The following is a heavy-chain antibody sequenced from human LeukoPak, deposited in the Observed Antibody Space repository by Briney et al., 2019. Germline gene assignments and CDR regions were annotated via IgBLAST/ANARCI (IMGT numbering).Heavy chain of an antibody. Sequence: ASVEVSCKASGYTVTGYYMHWGRQAPGQGLEGMGWINPNSGGTNYAQKLQGRVTMTRDTSISTAYMELSRLRSDDTAVYYCASSRFGESPFDPWGQGTLVTVSS. CDR1: GYTVTGYY. J-gene: IGHJ5*02. CDR3: ASSRFGESPFDP. CDR2: INPNSGGT. D-gene: IGHD3-10*01. V-gene: IGHV1-2*02.